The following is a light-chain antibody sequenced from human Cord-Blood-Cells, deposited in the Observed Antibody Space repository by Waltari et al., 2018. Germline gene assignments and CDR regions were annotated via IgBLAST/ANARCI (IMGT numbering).Light chain of an antibody. Sequence: QSALTQPPSASGSPGRSVTISCTGTSSDVGGYNYVSWYQQHPGKAPKLMIYEVSKRPSGVPDRCSGSKSGNTASLTVSGLQAEDEADYYCSSYAGSNNLVFGGGTKLTVL. CDR3: SSYAGSNNLV. J-gene: IGLJ2*01. CDR2: EVS. V-gene: IGLV2-8*01. CDR1: SSDVGGYNY.